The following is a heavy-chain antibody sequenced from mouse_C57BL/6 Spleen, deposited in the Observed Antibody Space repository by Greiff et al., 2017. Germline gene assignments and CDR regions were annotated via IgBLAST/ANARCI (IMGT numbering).Heavy chain of an antibody. Sequence: EVQLQESGTVLARPGASVKMSCKTSGYTFTSYWMHWVKQRPGQGLEWIGAIYPGNSDTSYNQKFKGKAKLTAVTSASTAYMELSSLTNEDSAVYSCTRTLYSNYVPDAYALDYWGQGTSVTVSS. CDR1: GYTFTSYW. V-gene: IGHV1-5*01. CDR2: IYPGNSDT. D-gene: IGHD2-5*01. CDR3: TRTLYSNYVPDAYALDY. J-gene: IGHJ4*01.